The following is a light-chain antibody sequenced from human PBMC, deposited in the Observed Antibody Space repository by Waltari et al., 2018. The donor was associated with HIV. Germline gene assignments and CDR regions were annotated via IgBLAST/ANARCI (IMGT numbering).Light chain of an antibody. CDR1: SDDIGGYNY. CDR3: SSFAGSNTVV. J-gene: IGLJ2*01. V-gene: IGLV2-8*01. CDR2: EVK. Sequence: QSALTPPPSASGSLGQSVTISCSGTSDDIGGYNYVFWYQQYPPKAPKLLIYEVKNRPPGVPDRFSGSKSLNTASLTVSGLQAEDEAHYFCSSFAGSNTVVFGGGTKLTVL.